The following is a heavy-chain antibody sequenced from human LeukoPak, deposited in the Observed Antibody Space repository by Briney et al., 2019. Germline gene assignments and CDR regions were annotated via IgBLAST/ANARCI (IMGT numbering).Heavy chain of an antibody. CDR2: ISRGGSTT. CDR3: ARGYSYGSYYFDY. V-gene: IGHV3-11*04. J-gene: IGHJ4*02. CDR1: GFTFSDYY. Sequence: GGSLRLSCAASGFTFSDYYMSWIRQALGKGLEWVSYISRGGSTTYYADSVKGRFTISRDNAKNSLYLQMNSLRAEDTAVYYCARGYSYGSYYFDYWGQGTLVTVSS. D-gene: IGHD5-18*01.